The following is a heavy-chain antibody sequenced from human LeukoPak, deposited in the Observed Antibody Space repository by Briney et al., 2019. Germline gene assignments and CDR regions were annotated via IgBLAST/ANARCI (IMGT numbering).Heavy chain of an antibody. V-gene: IGHV4-38-2*02. CDR1: GYSISSGYL. J-gene: IGHJ4*02. D-gene: IGHD4-23*01. Sequence: SETLSLTCTVSGYSISSGYLWGWIRQPPGKGLEWIASIYHSGTTYYNPSLKSRVTISVDTSKNQFSLKLSSVTAADTAVYYCARGYGGNAVGAFDYWGQGKLVIVSS. CDR2: IYHSGTT. CDR3: ARGYGGNAVGAFDY.